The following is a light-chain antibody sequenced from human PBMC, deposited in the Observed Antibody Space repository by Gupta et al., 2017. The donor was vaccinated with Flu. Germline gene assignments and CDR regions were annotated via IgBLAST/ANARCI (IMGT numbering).Light chain of an antibody. CDR3: QQYNNWPT. Sequence: IVITQSPATLSVSPGERATLSCSASQSVSSNLAWYQQKPGQAPRLLSYGASTRATGIPARFSGSGSGTEFTLTISSLQSEDFAVYCCQQYNNWPTFGPGTKVDIK. CDR2: GAS. J-gene: IGKJ3*01. CDR1: QSVSSN. V-gene: IGKV3-15*01.